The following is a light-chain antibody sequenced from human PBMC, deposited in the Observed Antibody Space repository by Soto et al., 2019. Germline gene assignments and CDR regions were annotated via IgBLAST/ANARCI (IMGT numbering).Light chain of an antibody. Sequence: DREWTEYGTCVAAAGGDRVTITCRSSEDISTWLAWYQQKPGKAPKLLIYAASSLQSGVPSRFSGSCSGTDFTLTIRSLQPEDFAAYSCQQAHSGPLITFGQGTRLEIK. V-gene: IGKV1-12*01. J-gene: IGKJ5*01. CDR2: AAS. CDR3: QQAHSGPLIT. CDR1: EDISTW.